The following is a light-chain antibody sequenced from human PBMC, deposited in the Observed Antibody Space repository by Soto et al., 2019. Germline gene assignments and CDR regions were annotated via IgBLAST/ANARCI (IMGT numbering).Light chain of an antibody. CDR3: SSYAGSNNLV. V-gene: IGLV2-8*01. CDR1: SSDVGGYNY. J-gene: IGLJ2*01. CDR2: EVS. Sequence: QSALTQPPSASGFPGQSVTISCTGTSSDVGGYNYVSWYQQHPGKAPKLTIYEVSKRPSGVPNRFSGSKSGNTASLTVSGLQAEDEADYYCSSYAGSNNLVFGGGSTLTV.